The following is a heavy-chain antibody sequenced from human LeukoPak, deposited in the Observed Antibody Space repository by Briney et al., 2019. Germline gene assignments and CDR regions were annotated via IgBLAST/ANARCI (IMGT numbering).Heavy chain of an antibody. CDR1: GFTFSSYS. CDR3: ARDLGRFDP. J-gene: IGHJ5*02. Sequence: GGSLRLSCAASGFTFSSYSMNWVRQAPGKGLEWVANIKQDGSEEYYVDSVKGRFTISRDNAKNSLYLQMNSLRAEDTAVYYCARDLGRFDPWGQGTLVTVSS. CDR2: IKQDGSEE. V-gene: IGHV3-7*01.